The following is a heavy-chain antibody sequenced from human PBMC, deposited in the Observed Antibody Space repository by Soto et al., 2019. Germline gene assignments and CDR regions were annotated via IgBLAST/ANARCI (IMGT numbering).Heavy chain of an antibody. J-gene: IGHJ3*02. CDR2: IYYSGST. CDR1: GGSISSSSYY. Sequence: QRQLPESGPGLVKPSETLSLTCTVSGGSISSSSYYWGWIRQPPGKGLEWIGSIYYSGSTYYNPSLNSRVTICVDTSKNQFSLKLSSVTAADTAVYYCARHQGYCSGGSCFDAFDIWGQGTMVTVSS. CDR3: ARHQGYCSGGSCFDAFDI. D-gene: IGHD2-15*01. V-gene: IGHV4-39*01.